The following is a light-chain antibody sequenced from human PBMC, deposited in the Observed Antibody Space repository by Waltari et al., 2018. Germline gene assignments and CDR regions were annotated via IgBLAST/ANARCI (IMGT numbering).Light chain of an antibody. Sequence: QSVLTQPPSASGTPGQRVTISCSGSSSNIGTNTVTWYQLLPGTAPKTVIFANYHRATRVAARFSASKCGTSASLVISGVQAEDEADYCCATWDDSLSGRVFGGGTKVTGL. J-gene: IGLJ2*01. CDR2: ANY. CDR1: SSNIGTNT. V-gene: IGLV1-44*01. CDR3: ATWDDSLSGRV.